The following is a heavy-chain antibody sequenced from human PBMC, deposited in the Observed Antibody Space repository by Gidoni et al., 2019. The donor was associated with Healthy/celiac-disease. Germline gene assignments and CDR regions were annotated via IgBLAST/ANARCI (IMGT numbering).Heavy chain of an antibody. CDR2: ISGSGGST. CDR1: GFPFSSYA. J-gene: IGHJ4*02. V-gene: IGHV3-23*01. CDR3: AKALTYYDISLDY. Sequence: EVQLLESGGGLVQPGGSLRLSCAAPGFPFSSYAMSGVRQAPGKGLEWVTAISGSGGSTYYANSVKGRLTISRDNSKNTLYLQMNSLRAEDTAVYYCAKALTYYDISLDYWGQGTLVTVSS. D-gene: IGHD3-9*01.